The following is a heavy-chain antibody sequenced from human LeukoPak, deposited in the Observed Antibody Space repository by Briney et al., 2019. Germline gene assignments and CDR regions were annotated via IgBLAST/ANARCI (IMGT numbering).Heavy chain of an antibody. Sequence: SETLSLTCAVYGGSFSGYYWSWIRQPPGKGLEWIGEINHSGSTNYNPSLKSRVTISVDTSKNQFSLKLRSVTAADTAVYYCAREVHGSGSPFDYWGQGTLVTASS. CDR1: GGSFSGYY. V-gene: IGHV4-34*01. CDR3: AREVHGSGSPFDY. D-gene: IGHD3-10*01. J-gene: IGHJ4*02. CDR2: INHSGST.